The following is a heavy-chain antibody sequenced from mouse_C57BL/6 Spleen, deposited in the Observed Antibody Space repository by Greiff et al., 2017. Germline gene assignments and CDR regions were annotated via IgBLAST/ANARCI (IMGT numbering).Heavy chain of an antibody. CDR2: ITPSSGYT. V-gene: IGHV1-7*01. CDR1: GYTFTSYW. CDR3: ERGGRNKEGEEAMDY. J-gene: IGHJ4*01. D-gene: IGHD5-1-1*01. Sequence: QVQLQQSGAELAKPGSSVQLSCKASGYTFTSYWMHWVKQRPGQGLEWIGNITPSSGYTKYNQKFKDKATLTVDKSSSTAYIQQSRLTYESSAVYYCERGGRNKEGEEAMDYWGQGTSVTVSS.